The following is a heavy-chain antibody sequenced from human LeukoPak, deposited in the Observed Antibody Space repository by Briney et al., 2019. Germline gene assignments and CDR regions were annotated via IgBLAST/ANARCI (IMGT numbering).Heavy chain of an antibody. CDR3: ARAPAYCSSTSCPLRY. D-gene: IGHD2-2*01. Sequence: GESLKISCKGSGYSFTSYWIGWVRQMPGKGLEWMGIIYPGDSDTRYSPSFQGQVTISADKSISTAYLQWSSLKASDTVMYYCARAPAYCSSTSCPLRYWGQGTLVTVSS. CDR1: GYSFTSYW. V-gene: IGHV5-51*01. J-gene: IGHJ4*02. CDR2: IYPGDSDT.